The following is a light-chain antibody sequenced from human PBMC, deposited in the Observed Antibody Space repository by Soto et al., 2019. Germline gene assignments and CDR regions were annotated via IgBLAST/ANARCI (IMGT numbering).Light chain of an antibody. CDR3: AAWDDTLKRYV. J-gene: IGLJ1*01. Sequence: QSVLTQPPSASETRGQTVSISCSGSNSNIASNTVNWYQHLPGTATKLLIYYNNQRPSGVPDRFSGSKSGTSASLAISGLQSEDESDYYCAAWDDTLKRYVFGTGTKVTVL. CDR2: YNN. CDR1: NSNIASNT. V-gene: IGLV1-44*01.